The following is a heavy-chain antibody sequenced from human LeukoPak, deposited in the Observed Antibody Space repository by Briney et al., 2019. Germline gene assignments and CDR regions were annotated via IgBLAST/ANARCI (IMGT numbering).Heavy chain of an antibody. CDR1: GFTFSSYA. J-gene: IGHJ4*02. CDR2: ISGSGGST. D-gene: IGHD3-10*01. CDR3: AKARDYYGSGSYNFDY. Sequence: GGSLRLSCAASGFTFSSYAMSWVRQAPGKGLEWVSAISGSGGSTYYADSVKGRFTISRDNSKNTLYLQMNSLRAEDTAVYYCAKARDYYGSGSYNFDYWAQGTLVTVSS. V-gene: IGHV3-23*01.